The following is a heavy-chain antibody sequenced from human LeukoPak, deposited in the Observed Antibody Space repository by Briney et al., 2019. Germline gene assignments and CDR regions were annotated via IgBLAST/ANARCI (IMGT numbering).Heavy chain of an antibody. CDR3: AKRIAAALDY. CDR1: GFTFSSYA. Sequence: GGSLRLSCAASGFTFSSYAMSWVRQAPGKGLEWVSAITGSGDSTYYAASVKGRFTISRDTSKNTLYLQMNSLRAEDTAIYYCAKRIAAALDYWGQGTLVTVSS. J-gene: IGHJ4*02. CDR2: ITGSGDST. D-gene: IGHD6-13*01. V-gene: IGHV3-23*01.